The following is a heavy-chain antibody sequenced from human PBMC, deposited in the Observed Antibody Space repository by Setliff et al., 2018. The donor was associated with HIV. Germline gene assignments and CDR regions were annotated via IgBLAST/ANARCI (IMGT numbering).Heavy chain of an antibody. CDR1: GFSIGTLGMC. D-gene: IGHD6-13*01. CDR3: ARIRSSTIALAGLVFLDY. V-gene: IGHV2-70*11. J-gene: IGHJ4*02. CDR2: IDWDDDK. Sequence: SGPTLVNPTQTLTLTRTVSGFSIGTLGMCVGWIRQPPGKALEWLARIDWDDDKHYSTPLRTRLTVSKDNSKNQVVLTMTNMGPLDTGTYYCARIRSSTIALAGLVFLDYWGQGTLVTVSS.